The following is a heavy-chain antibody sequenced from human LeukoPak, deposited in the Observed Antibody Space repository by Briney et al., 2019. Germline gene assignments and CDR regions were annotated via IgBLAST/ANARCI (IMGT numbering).Heavy chain of an antibody. CDR1: GFHFSDYS. D-gene: IGHD3-16*01. V-gene: IGHV3-48*01. J-gene: IGHJ4*02. CDR2: FDDRNGAAST. Sequence: GGSLRLSCEVSGFHFSDYSMNWVRQAPGKGLEWISYFDDRNGAASTSYADSVKGRFIISRDNSQNTLHLQMNSLRAEDTALYYCAADTPPGGDFFLDYWGQGTLVTVSS. CDR3: AADTPPGGDFFLDY.